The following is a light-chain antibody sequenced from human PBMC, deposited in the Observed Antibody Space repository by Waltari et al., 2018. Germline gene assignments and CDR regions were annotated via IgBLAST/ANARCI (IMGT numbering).Light chain of an antibody. CDR1: SSNIGTSD. CDR3: GAWDNSLTAVL. V-gene: IGLV1-51*01. Sequence: QSVLTQPPSVSAAPGQKVTISCSGSSSNIGTSDVSWYQQVPGTAPKLLIYAIHHRPSGVSDRFSGSKSGTSASLAITGLQTGDEADYYCGAWDNSLTAVLFGGGTRLIVL. J-gene: IGLJ2*01. CDR2: AIH.